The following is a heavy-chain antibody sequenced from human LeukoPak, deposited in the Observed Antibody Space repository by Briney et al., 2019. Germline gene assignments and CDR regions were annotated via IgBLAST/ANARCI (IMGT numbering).Heavy chain of an antibody. CDR2: IRSKANSYAT. V-gene: IGHV3-73*01. Sequence: PGGSLRLSCAASGFTFSGSAMHWVRQASGKGLEWVGRIRSKANSYATAYAASVKGRFTISRDDSKNTAYPQMNSLKTEDTAVYYCTRSREGGFWSGYGFDYWGQGTLVTVSS. D-gene: IGHD3-3*01. J-gene: IGHJ4*02. CDR1: GFTFSGSA. CDR3: TRSREGGFWSGYGFDY.